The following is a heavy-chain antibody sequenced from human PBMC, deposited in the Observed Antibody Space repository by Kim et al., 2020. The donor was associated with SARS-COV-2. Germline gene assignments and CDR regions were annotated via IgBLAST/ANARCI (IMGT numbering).Heavy chain of an antibody. D-gene: IGHD3-10*01. CDR3: ARDRDYYYGSGSCDY. V-gene: IGHV3-30*07. J-gene: IGHJ4*02. Sequence: DSQKGRVTISRDKSKNTLYLKMNSLRAEDTAVYYCARDRDYYYGSGSCDYWGQGTLVTVSS.